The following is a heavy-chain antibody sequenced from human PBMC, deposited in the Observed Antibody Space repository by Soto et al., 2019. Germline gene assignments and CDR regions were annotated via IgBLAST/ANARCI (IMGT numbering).Heavy chain of an antibody. J-gene: IGHJ5*02. Sequence: KPSETLSLTCSVSGGSISSSNYYWGWIRQPPGKGLEWIGSIYYSGSTYSTPSLKSRVTLSVDTSKNQLSLKLTSVTAADTAVYYCARQVSAMIVQFDPWGQGTLVTVSS. CDR2: IYYSGST. CDR1: GGSISSSNYY. CDR3: ARQVSAMIVQFDP. V-gene: IGHV4-39*01. D-gene: IGHD2-8*01.